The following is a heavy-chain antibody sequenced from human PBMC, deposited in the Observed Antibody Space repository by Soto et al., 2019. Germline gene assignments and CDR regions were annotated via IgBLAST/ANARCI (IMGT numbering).Heavy chain of an antibody. CDR3: SNNCGVDCHTGFFY. Sequence: EVQLLESGGGLVQPGGSLRLSCAASGFTFSNYAMSWVRQAPGKGLEWVSGISGGGGSSYYADSVKGRFTISRDNSKNTLYLQMNSRRAEDTAVYYCSNNCGVDCHTGFFYWVQGPRVIVSS. V-gene: IGHV3-23*01. CDR1: GFTFSNYA. CDR2: ISGGGGSS. D-gene: IGHD2-21*02. J-gene: IGHJ4*02.